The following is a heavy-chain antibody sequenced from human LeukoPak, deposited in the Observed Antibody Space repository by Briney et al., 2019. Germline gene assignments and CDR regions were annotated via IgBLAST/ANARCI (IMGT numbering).Heavy chain of an antibody. CDR1: GFTFSSYS. CDR3: ASQGEYYDRHVDY. Sequence: PGGSLRLSCAASGFTFSSYSMNWVRQAPGKGLGWVSYISSSSSTIYYADSVKGRFTISRDNAKNSLYLQMNSLRAEDTAVYYCASQGEYYDRHVDYWGQGTLVTVSS. J-gene: IGHJ4*02. CDR2: ISSSSSTI. V-gene: IGHV3-48*04. D-gene: IGHD3-22*01.